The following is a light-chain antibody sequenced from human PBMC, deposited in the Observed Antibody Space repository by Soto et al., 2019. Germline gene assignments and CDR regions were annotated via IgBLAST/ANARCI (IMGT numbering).Light chain of an antibody. J-gene: IGKJ1*01. CDR3: QKYNSWPPA. CDR2: GAS. CDR1: QSVSSN. V-gene: IGKV3-15*01. Sequence: EIVLTQSPATLSVSPGERATLYCRASQSVSSNLAWYQQKPGQAPRLLIYGASTRATATPARFSGSRSGTEFTLTISSLQSEDFAVYYCQKYNSWPPAFGQGTKVDIK.